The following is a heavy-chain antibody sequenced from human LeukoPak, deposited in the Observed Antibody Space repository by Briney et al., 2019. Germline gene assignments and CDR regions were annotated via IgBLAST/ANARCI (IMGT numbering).Heavy chain of an antibody. CDR1: GFTFSSYS. Sequence: PGGSLRLSCAASGFTFSSYSMNWDRQAPGKGLEWVSYISSSSSTIYYADSVKGRFTISRDNAKNSLYLQMNSLRAEDTAVYYCARESRLLWFGELKYGMDVWGQGTTVTVSS. CDR2: ISSSSSTI. D-gene: IGHD3-10*01. J-gene: IGHJ6*02. V-gene: IGHV3-48*01. CDR3: ARESRLLWFGELKYGMDV.